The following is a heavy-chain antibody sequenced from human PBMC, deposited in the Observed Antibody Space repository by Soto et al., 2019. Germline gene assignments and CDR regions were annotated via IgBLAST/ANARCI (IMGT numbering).Heavy chain of an antibody. J-gene: IGHJ4*02. CDR2: IYYSGST. D-gene: IGHD2-15*01. CDR3: ASLSDRREDY. CDR1: GGSISRSSYY. V-gene: IGHV4-39*01. Sequence: SEALSVTCTVSGGSISRSSYYWGWIRQPPGKGLEWIGSIYYSGSTYYNPSLKSRVTISVDTSKNQFSLKLSSVTAADTAVYYCASLSDRREDYWGQGTLVTVSS.